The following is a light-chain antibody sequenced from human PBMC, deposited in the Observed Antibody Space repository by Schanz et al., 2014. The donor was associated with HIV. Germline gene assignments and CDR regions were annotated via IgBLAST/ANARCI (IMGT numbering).Light chain of an antibody. CDR1: SSDVGGYNY. CDR3: SSYAGNNKLGV. V-gene: IGLV2-8*01. J-gene: IGLJ1*01. Sequence: QSALTQPPSASGSPGQSVTISCTGTSSDVGGYNYVPWYQQHPGKAPKLMIYEVSKRPSGVPDRFSGSKSGNTASLTVSGLQAEDEADYYCSSYAGNNKLGVFGTGTKLTVL. CDR2: EVS.